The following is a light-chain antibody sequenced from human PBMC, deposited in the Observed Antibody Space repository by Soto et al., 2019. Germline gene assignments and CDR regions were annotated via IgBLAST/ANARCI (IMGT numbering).Light chain of an antibody. CDR1: QSISRS. V-gene: IGKV1-5*01. Sequence: DIELTQSPATLSASVGDRVSITRLASQSISRSLAWYQQKSGKAPKLLIYDASSLHSGVPSRFTGSGSGTEFTVTISSLKPGDFAIYYCQQYSSYRTFGQGTKVDIK. CDR3: QQYSSYRT. J-gene: IGKJ1*01. CDR2: DAS.